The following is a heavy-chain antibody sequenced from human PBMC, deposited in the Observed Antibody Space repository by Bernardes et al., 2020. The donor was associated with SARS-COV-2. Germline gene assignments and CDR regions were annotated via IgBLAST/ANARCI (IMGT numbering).Heavy chain of an antibody. J-gene: IGHJ5*02. V-gene: IGHV3-43*02. CDR3: AKARLRSGWYWFDP. CDR1: GFTFDDYA. D-gene: IGHD6-19*01. Sequence: GGSLRLSSAASGFTFDDYAMHWVRQAPGKGLEWVSLISGDGGSTYYADSVKGRFTISRDNSKNSLYLQMNSLRTEDTALYYCAKARLRSGWYWFDPWGQGTLVTVSS. CDR2: ISGDGGST.